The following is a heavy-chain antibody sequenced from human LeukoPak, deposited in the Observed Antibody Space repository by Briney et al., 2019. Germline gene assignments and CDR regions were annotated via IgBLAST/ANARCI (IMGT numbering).Heavy chain of an antibody. CDR2: IYVDGRTT. CDR1: GFTFSNYW. J-gene: IGHJ5*02. Sequence: GGSLRLSCVASGFTFSNYWMYWVHQPPGKGLVWVSRIYVDGRTTNYADSVKGRFTISRDNAKNTVYLEMNSLSVEDTATYYCIRDFRSADLWGQGTLVTVTS. V-gene: IGHV3-74*01. CDR3: IRDFRSADL.